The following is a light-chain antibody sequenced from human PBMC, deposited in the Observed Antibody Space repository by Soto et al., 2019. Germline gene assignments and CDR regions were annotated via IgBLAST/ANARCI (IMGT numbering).Light chain of an antibody. CDR2: KAS. CDR3: QQYNSYPWT. V-gene: IGKV1-5*03. Sequence: DIQMTQSPPPRSASVGDRVTITCRASQSISSWLAWYQQKPGKAPKLLIYKASSLESGVPSRFSGSGSGTEFTLTISSLQPDDFATYYFQQYNSYPWTFGQGTKVEIK. CDR1: QSISSW. J-gene: IGKJ1*01.